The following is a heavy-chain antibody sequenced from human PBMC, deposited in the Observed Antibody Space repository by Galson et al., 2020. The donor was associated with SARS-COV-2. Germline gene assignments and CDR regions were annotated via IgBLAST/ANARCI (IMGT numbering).Heavy chain of an antibody. J-gene: IGHJ3*02. Sequence: GKSLKNSCKGSGYSFTSYWIGWVRQMPGQGLEWMGIIYPGDSDTKYSPSFHGPVTISADKSISTAYLQWSSLKASDTAMYYCARATIYSGYDSDAFDIWGQGTMVTVSS. V-gene: IGHV5-51*01. CDR1: GYSFTSYW. D-gene: IGHD5-12*01. CDR3: ARATIYSGYDSDAFDI. CDR2: IYPGDSDT.